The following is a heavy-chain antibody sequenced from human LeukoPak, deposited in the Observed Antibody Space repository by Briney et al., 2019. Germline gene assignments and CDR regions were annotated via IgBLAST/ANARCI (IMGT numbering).Heavy chain of an antibody. CDR1: GGTFSSYA. CDR3: ARDQVATDDAFDI. V-gene: IGHV1-18*01. D-gene: IGHD5-12*01. J-gene: IGHJ3*02. CDR2: ISAYNGNT. Sequence: ASVKVSCKASGGTFSSYAISWVRQAPGQGLEWMGWISAYNGNTNYAQKLQGRVTMTTDTSTSTAYMELRSLRSDDTAVYYCARDQVATDDAFDIWGQGTMVTVSS.